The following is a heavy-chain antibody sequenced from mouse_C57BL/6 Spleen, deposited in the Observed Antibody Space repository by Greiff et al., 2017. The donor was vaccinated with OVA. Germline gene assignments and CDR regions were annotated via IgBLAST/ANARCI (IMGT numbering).Heavy chain of an antibody. CDR1: GFTFSSYG. CDR2: ISSGGSYT. Sequence: EVKLVESGGDLVKPGGSLKLSCAASGFTFSSYGMSWVRQTPDKRLEWVATISSGGSYTYYPDSVKGRFTISRDNAKNTLYLQMSSLKSEDTAMYYCASYYYGSGAWFAYWGQGTLVTVSA. CDR3: ASYYYGSGAWFAY. J-gene: IGHJ3*01. D-gene: IGHD1-1*01. V-gene: IGHV5-6*01.